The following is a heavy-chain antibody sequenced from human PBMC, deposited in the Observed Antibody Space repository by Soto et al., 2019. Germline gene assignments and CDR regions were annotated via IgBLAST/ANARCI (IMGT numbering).Heavy chain of an antibody. J-gene: IGHJ4*02. V-gene: IGHV4-34*01. CDR2: INHSGST. Sequence: PSETLSLTCAVYGGSFSGYYWSWIRQPPGKGLEWIGEINHSGSTNYNPSLKSRVTISVDTSKSQFSLKLSSVTAADTAVYYCARVLYYYGSGSVDYWGQGTLVTVSS. CDR1: GGSFSGYY. CDR3: ARVLYYYGSGSVDY. D-gene: IGHD3-10*01.